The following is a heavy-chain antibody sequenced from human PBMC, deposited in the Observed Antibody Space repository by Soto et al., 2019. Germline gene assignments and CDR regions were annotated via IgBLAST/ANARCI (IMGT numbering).Heavy chain of an antibody. CDR3: AKEEGYSSGWTEIDY. D-gene: IGHD6-19*01. CDR2: ISGSGGST. Sequence: EVPLLDSGGGLVQPGGSLRLSCAASGFTFSSYAMSWVRQAPGKGLEWVSGISGSGGSTYYADSVKGRFTISRDNSKNTLYLQMNSLRAEDTAVYYCAKEEGYSSGWTEIDYWGQGTLVTVSS. V-gene: IGHV3-23*01. J-gene: IGHJ4*02. CDR1: GFTFSSYA.